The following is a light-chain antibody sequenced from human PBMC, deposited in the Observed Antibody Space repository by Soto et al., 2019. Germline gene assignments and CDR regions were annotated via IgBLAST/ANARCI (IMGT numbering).Light chain of an antibody. CDR3: QQYGSTPWT. Sequence: EILLTQSPGTLSLSPGERSTLSCRASQRVSSTYLAWYQQKPGQAPRLLIYGASSRATGIPDRFSGSGSGTDFTLTISRLEPEDFAVYYCQQYGSTPWTFGQGPNVDIK. V-gene: IGKV3-20*01. CDR2: GAS. J-gene: IGKJ1*01. CDR1: QRVSSTY.